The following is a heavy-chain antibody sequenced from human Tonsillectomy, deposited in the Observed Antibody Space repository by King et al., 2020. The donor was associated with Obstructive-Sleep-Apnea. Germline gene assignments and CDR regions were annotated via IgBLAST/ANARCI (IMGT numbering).Heavy chain of an antibody. D-gene: IGHD4-23*01. Sequence: QLQESGPGLVKPSETLSLTCTVSGGFISSHYWSWMRQPPGKGLEWIGYIYYSGSTNYNPSLKSRVTISVDTSNNQFSMKLSSVTAADTAVYYCARVSLDYGGNPDYWYFDLWGRGTLVTVSS. CDR3: ARVSLDYGGNPDYWYFDL. CDR2: IYYSGST. V-gene: IGHV4-59*11. J-gene: IGHJ2*01. CDR1: GGFISSHY.